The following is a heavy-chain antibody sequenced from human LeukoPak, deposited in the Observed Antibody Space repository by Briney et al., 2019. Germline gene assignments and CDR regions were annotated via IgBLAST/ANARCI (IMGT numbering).Heavy chain of an antibody. V-gene: IGHV1-69*13. D-gene: IGHD2-2*01. CDR3: ASPAASIVVVPAAAWSYYGMDV. CDR1: GGTFSSYA. Sequence: SVKVSCKASGGTFSSYAISWVRQAPGQGLEWMGGIIPIFGTANYAQKFQGRVTITADGSTSTAYMELSSLRSEDTAVYYCASPAASIVVVPAAAWSYYGMDVWGQGTTVTVSS. CDR2: IIPIFGTA. J-gene: IGHJ6*02.